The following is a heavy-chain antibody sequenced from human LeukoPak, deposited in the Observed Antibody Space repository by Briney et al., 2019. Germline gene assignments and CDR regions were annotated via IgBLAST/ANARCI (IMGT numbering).Heavy chain of an antibody. Sequence: ASVKVSCKASGYTFTIYGISWVRQAPGQGLEWMGWINAYNGNTNYAQKLQGRVTMTTDTSTSTAYMELRSLRSDDTAVYYCARGTITFGGVIVKFDYWGQGTLVTVSS. CDR3: ARGTITFGGVIVKFDY. CDR2: INAYNGNT. CDR1: GYTFTIYG. J-gene: IGHJ4*02. D-gene: IGHD3-16*02. V-gene: IGHV1-18*04.